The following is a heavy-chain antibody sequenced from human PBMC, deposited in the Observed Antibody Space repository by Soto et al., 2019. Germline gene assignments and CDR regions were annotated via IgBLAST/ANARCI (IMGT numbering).Heavy chain of an antibody. D-gene: IGHD3-16*02. Sequence: QVQLVESGGGVVQPGRSLRLSCAASGFTFSSYGMHWVRQAPGKGLEWVAVISYDGSNKYYADSVKGRFTISRDNSKNTLYLQMNSLRAEDTAVYYCAKDRMITFVGVIGHTDVWGQGTTVTVSS. CDR3: AKDRMITFVGVIGHTDV. J-gene: IGHJ6*02. CDR1: GFTFSSYG. V-gene: IGHV3-30*18. CDR2: ISYDGSNK.